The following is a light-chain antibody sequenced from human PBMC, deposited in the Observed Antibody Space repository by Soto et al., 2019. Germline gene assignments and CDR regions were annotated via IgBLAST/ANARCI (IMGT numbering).Light chain of an antibody. CDR1: QSVSSNY. CDR3: RQYASSPPMYT. CDR2: GAS. Sequence: VLTQSPGTLSLSPGERATLSCRASQSVSSNYLGWYQQKPGQAPRLLIYGASSRATGIPDRFSGSGSGTDFTLTISRLEPEDFAVYYCRQYASSPPMYTFGQGTKLEFK. J-gene: IGKJ2*01. V-gene: IGKV3-20*01.